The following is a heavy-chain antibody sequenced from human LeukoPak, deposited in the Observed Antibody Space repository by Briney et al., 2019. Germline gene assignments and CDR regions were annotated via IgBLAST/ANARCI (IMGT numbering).Heavy chain of an antibody. J-gene: IGHJ4*02. Sequence: GGSLRLSCAASGFTFSSYSMNWVRQAPGKGLEWVSYISSSSSTIYYADSVKGRFTISRDNAKNSLYLQMNSLRAEDTAVYYCARESSVKDFDYRGQGTLVTVSS. CDR3: ARESSVKDFDY. D-gene: IGHD2-2*01. V-gene: IGHV3-48*01. CDR1: GFTFSSYS. CDR2: ISSSSSTI.